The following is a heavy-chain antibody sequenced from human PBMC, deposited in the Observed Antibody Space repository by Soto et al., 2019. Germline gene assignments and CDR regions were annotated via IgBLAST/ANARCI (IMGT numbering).Heavy chain of an antibody. D-gene: IGHD2-15*01. CDR3: ARGGVVVVAASPQRVVYYYGMDV. Sequence: ASVKVSCKASGYTFTSYGISWVRQAPGQGLERMGWISAYNGNTNYAQKLQGRVTMTTDTSTSTAYMELRSLRSDDTAVYYCARGGVVVVAASPQRVVYYYGMDVWGQGTTVTVSS. J-gene: IGHJ6*02. V-gene: IGHV1-18*01. CDR2: ISAYNGNT. CDR1: GYTFTSYG.